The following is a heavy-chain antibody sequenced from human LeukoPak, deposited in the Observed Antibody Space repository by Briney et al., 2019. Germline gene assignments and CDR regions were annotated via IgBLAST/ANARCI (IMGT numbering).Heavy chain of an antibody. V-gene: IGHV4-61*01. J-gene: IGHJ4*02. CDR3: AREGGYYYDSSGYLDY. D-gene: IGHD3-22*01. CDR1: GGSISSSTYY. CDR2: IYYSGST. Sequence: SETLSLTCSVSGGSISSSTYYWSWIRQPPGKGLEWIGYIYYSGSTNYNPSLKSRVTVSVDTSKNQFSLKLSSVTAADTAVYYCAREGGYYYDSSGYLDYWGQGTLVTVSS.